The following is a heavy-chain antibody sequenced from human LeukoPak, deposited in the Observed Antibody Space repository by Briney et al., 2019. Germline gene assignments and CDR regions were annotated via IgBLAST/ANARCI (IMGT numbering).Heavy chain of an antibody. D-gene: IGHD3-10*01. CDR1: GYSISSGYY. V-gene: IGHV4-38-2*01. Sequence: TSETLSLTCAVSGYSISSGYYWGWIRQPPGKGLEWIGSIYHSGSTYYNPSLKSRVTISVDTSKNQFSLKLSSVTAADTAVYYCTRHVSPGSPSYYFDYWGQGTLVPVSS. J-gene: IGHJ4*02. CDR2: IYHSGST. CDR3: TRHVSPGSPSYYFDY.